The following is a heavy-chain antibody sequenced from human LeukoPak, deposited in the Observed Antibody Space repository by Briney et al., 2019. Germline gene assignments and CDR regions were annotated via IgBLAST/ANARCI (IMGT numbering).Heavy chain of an antibody. J-gene: IGHJ3*02. V-gene: IGHV4-34*01. CDR2: INHSGRT. Sequence: SETLPLTCVGYGGSFSDYYWSWIRQPPGKGLEWIGEINHSGRTNYKSSLKSRVTISVDTSKNEFSLKLSSVTAADTAVYYCARWEVLSHSRTGTDGFDIWGEGTMVTVSP. CDR3: ARWEVLSHSRTGTDGFDI. CDR1: GGSFSDYY. D-gene: IGHD1-26*01.